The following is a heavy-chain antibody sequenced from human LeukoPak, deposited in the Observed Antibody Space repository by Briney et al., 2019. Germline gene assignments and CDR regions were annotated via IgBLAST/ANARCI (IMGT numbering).Heavy chain of an antibody. Sequence: GGSLRLSCAASGYTFSSYGMHWVRQAPGKGLEWVSAISGNGGSTYYADSVKGRFTISRDNSKNTLYLQMNSLRAEDTAVYYCARYCSTTSCYTGYYYGMDVWGQGTTVTVSS. CDR3: ARYCSTTSCYTGYYYGMDV. CDR1: GYTFSSYG. CDR2: ISGNGGST. V-gene: IGHV3-23*01. D-gene: IGHD2-2*02. J-gene: IGHJ6*02.